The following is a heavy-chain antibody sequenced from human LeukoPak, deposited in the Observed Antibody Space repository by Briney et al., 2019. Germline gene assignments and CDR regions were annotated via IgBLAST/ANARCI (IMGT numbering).Heavy chain of an antibody. CDR2: IYYSGST. J-gene: IGHJ4*02. Sequence: SETLSLTCTVSGGSISRSSYYWGWIRQPPGKGLEWIGSIYYSGSTYYNPSLKSRVTISVDTSKNQFSLKLSSVTAADTAVYYCARHEPTLGDSSGYNPGYYFDYWGQGTLVTVSS. CDR3: ARHEPTLGDSSGYNPGYYFDY. CDR1: GGSISRSSYY. V-gene: IGHV4-39*01. D-gene: IGHD3-22*01.